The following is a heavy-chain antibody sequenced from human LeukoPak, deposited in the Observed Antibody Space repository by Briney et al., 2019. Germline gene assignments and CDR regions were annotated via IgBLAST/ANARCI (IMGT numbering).Heavy chain of an antibody. CDR2: IWYDGSNK. CDR1: GFTFSSYG. Sequence: GGPLRLSCAASGFTFSSYGMHWVRQAPGKGLEWVAVIWYDGSNKYYADSVKGRFTISRDNSKNTLYLQLNSLRAEDTAVYYCARGSSGWYPGPFDYWGQGTLVTVSS. J-gene: IGHJ4*02. V-gene: IGHV3-33*01. CDR3: ARGSSGWYPGPFDY. D-gene: IGHD6-19*01.